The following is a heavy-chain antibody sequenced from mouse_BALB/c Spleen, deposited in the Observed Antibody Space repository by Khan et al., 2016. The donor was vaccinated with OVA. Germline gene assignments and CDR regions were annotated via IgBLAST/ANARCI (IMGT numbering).Heavy chain of an antibody. J-gene: IGHJ3*01. V-gene: IGHV9-1*02. CDR2: INTNTGES. D-gene: IGHD1-1*01. CDR1: GYTFTHYG. CDR3: ARGLNYYGSWFAY. Sequence: QIQLVQSGPELKKPGETVKISCETSGYTFTHYGMNWVKQAPGKGLQWMGWINTNTGESIYADAFTGRFAFSLEPSASTAFLQINNRKNEDMATYVCARGLNYYGSWFAYWGQGTLVTVSA.